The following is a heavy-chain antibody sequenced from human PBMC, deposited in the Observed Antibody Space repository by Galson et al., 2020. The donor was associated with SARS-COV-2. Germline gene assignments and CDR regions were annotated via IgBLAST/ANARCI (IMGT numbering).Heavy chain of an antibody. V-gene: IGHV4-39*01. CDR3: ARGAYYYDSSGLDAFDI. J-gene: IGHJ3*02. D-gene: IGHD3-22*01. CDR1: GGSVTIIPYY. Sequence: SETLSLTCTVSGGSVTIIPYYCGWIRQPQGKGLEWIGYIYYSGSTYYNPSLKTRVTMSVDTSKNQFPLRLSSVTAADTALYYCARGAYYYDSSGLDAFDIWGQGTMVTVSS. CDR2: IYYSGST.